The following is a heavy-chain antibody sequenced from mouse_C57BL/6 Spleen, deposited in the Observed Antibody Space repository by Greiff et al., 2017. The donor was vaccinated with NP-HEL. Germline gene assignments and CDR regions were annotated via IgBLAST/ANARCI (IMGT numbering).Heavy chain of an antibody. D-gene: IGHD2-3*01. CDR1: GYAFSSSW. CDR2: IYPGDGDT. V-gene: IGHV1-82*01. J-gene: IGHJ4*01. Sequence: QVQLQQSGPELVKPGASVKISCKASGYAFSSSWMNWVKQRPGKGLEWIGRIYPGDGDTNYNGKFKGKATLTADNSSSTAYMQLSSLTSEDSAVYFCARRYDGYSHYYAIDYWGQGTSVTVSS. CDR3: ARRYDGYSHYYAIDY.